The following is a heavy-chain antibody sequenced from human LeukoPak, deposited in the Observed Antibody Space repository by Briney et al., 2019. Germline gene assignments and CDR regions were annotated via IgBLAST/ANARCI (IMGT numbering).Heavy chain of an antibody. D-gene: IGHD2-2*01. CDR2: ISGSDGST. CDR3: SKKGCTSATCYINC. V-gene: IGHV3-23*01. Sequence: PGGSLRLSCAASGFTFSDYAMTWVRQAPGKGLEWVSSISGSDGSTYYADSVKGRFTISRDNSKNTPYLQMNRLRAEDTAVYFCSKKGCTSATCYINCCGQGTLVTVSS. J-gene: IGHJ4*02. CDR1: GFTFSDYA.